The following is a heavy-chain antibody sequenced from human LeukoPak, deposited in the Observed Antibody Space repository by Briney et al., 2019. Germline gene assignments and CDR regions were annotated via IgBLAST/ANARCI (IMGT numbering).Heavy chain of an antibody. CDR3: ARVDSGSLNFDY. J-gene: IGHJ4*02. D-gene: IGHD1-26*01. V-gene: IGHV4-59*01. Sequence: SETLSLTSSLSGGYLRSNYWSWIRQAPGKGLESIGYIHYSGSTRYNPSLKSRVTISLDTSKNQFSLELSSVTTADTAVYYCARVDSGSLNFDYWGQGTLVTVSS. CDR2: IHYSGST. CDR1: GGYLRSNY.